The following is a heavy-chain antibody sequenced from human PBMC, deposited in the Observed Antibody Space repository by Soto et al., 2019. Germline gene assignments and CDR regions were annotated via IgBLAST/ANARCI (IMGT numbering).Heavy chain of an antibody. CDR2: ISSDGGST. CDR3: ARGGGSVYSSFDY. Sequence: GGSLRLSCVASGFTFSRYAMHWVRQAPGKGLEYVSSISSDGGSTYYANSVKGRFTISRDNSKNSLHLQMGSLRAEDMAVYYCARGGGSVYSSFDYWGQGTLVTVSS. D-gene: IGHD6-25*01. CDR1: GFTFSRYA. V-gene: IGHV3-64*01. J-gene: IGHJ4*02.